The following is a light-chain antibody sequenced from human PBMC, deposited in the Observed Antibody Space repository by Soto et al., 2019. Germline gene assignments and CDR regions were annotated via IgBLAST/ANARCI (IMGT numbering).Light chain of an antibody. CDR2: DAS. CDR3: QQRARWPWT. J-gene: IGKJ1*01. V-gene: IGKV3D-20*02. Sequence: EFVLTQSPGTLSLSPGERATLSCRASQTVRNNYLAWYQQKPGQAPRLLIYDASSRATGIPDRFSGGGSGTAFTLTISRLEPEDFAVYYCQQRARWPWTFGQGTKVDIK. CDR1: QTVRNNY.